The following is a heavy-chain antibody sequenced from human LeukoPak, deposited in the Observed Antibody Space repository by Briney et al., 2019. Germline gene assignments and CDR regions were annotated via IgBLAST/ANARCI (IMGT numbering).Heavy chain of an antibody. CDR1: GFSFTSYA. V-gene: IGHV3-23*01. CDR2: ISGSGGST. J-gene: IGHJ3*02. D-gene: IGHD2-2*01. Sequence: GGSLRLSCGASGFSFTSYAMIWVRQAPGKGLEWVSVISGSGGSTYYADSVKGRFTISRDNSKNTLYLQINSLRAEDTAIYYCARPHRSSTNDAFDIWGQGTMVTVSS. CDR3: ARPHRSSTNDAFDI.